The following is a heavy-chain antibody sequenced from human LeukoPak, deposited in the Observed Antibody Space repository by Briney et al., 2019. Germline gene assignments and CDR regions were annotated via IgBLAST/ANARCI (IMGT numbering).Heavy chain of an antibody. CDR3: ARIGAATYAFDI. Sequence: GGSLRLSCAASGFTFSSYWMHWVRQAPGKGLEWVSDINGSGGSTYYADSVKGRFTISRDNSKNTLYLQMNSLRAEDTAVYYCARIGAATYAFDIWGQGTMVTVFS. CDR1: GFTFSSYW. CDR2: INGSGGST. J-gene: IGHJ3*02. V-gene: IGHV3-23*01. D-gene: IGHD1-26*01.